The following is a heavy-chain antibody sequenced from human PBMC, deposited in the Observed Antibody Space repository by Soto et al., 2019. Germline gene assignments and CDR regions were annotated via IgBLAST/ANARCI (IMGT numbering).Heavy chain of an antibody. CDR1: GFTFSSYS. D-gene: IGHD4-17*01. CDR2: ISSSSSTI. J-gene: IGHJ2*01. CDR3: ARDPYGDPLRNWYFDL. V-gene: IGHV3-48*01. Sequence: GGSLRLSCAASGFTFSSYSMNWVRQAPGKGLEWVSYISSSSSTIYYADSVKGRFTISRDNAKNSLYLQMNSLRAEDTAVYYCARDPYGDPLRNWYFDLWGRGTLVTVSS.